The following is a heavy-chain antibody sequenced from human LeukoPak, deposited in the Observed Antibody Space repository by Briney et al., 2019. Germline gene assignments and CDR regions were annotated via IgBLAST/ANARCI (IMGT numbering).Heavy chain of an antibody. CDR3: ARDKLWWWMI. D-gene: IGHD2-21*01. J-gene: IGHJ4*02. CDR2: ISSSSSYI. CDR1: GFTFSSYT. V-gene: IGHV3-21*01. Sequence: KPGGSLRLSCTASGFTFSSYTINWVRQAPGKGLEWVSSISSSSSYIYYADSVKGRFTISRDNAKNSLYLQINSLRAEDTAVYYCARDKLWWWMIWGQGTLVTVSS.